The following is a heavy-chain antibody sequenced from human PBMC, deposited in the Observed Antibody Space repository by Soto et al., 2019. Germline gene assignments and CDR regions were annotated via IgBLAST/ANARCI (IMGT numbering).Heavy chain of an antibody. Sequence: PSETLSLTCTVSGGSISSGGYYWSWIRQHPGKGLEWIGYIYYSGSTYYNPSLKSRVTISVDTSKNQFSLKLSSVTAADTAVYYCAREAMVRGVSDYYYYGMDVWGQGTTVTVSS. CDR1: GGSISSGGYY. V-gene: IGHV4-31*03. CDR2: IYYSGST. CDR3: AREAMVRGVSDYYYYGMDV. D-gene: IGHD3-10*01. J-gene: IGHJ6*02.